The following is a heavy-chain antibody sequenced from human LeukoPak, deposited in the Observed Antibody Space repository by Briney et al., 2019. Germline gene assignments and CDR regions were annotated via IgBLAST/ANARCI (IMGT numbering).Heavy chain of an antibody. Sequence: SETLSLTCTVSGGSITSYYWNWIRQSPGKGLEWIGYIYYAGSTNSNPSLKSRVTISVDTSKNQFFLRLSSVTAADTAMYYCASSYFYDGNRYFDYWGRGTLVTVSS. CDR3: ASSYFYDGNRYFDY. D-gene: IGHD3-22*01. CDR1: GGSITSYY. CDR2: IYYAGST. V-gene: IGHV4-59*08. J-gene: IGHJ4*02.